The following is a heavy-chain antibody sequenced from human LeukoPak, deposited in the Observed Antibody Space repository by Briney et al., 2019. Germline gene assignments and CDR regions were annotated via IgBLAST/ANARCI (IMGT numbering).Heavy chain of an antibody. V-gene: IGHV3-23*01. J-gene: IGHJ4*02. CDR3: AKEASRDYFDY. Sequence: GGSLRLSRAASGFTFSSYSMSWVGPPPGKGLEGVSAISRSGGSTYYADSVKGWVTISRDNSKNTLYLQMNSLRAEDTAVYYCAKEASRDYFDYWGQGTLVTVSS. CDR1: GFTFSSYS. D-gene: IGHD6-13*01. CDR2: ISRSGGST.